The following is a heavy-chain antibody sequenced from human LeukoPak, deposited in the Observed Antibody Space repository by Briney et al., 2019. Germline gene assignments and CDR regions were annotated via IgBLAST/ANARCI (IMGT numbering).Heavy chain of an antibody. CDR3: ARGPGYYDVSGYYHYYFDY. CDR2: IIPILAIA. J-gene: IGHJ4*02. D-gene: IGHD3-22*01. CDR1: GGTFTSYA. V-gene: IGHV1-69*04. Sequence: SVKVSCKASGGTFTSYAISWVRQAPGQGLEWMGRIIPILAIANYTQKFQGRVTITADKSTSTAYMELSSLRSEDTAVYYCARGPGYYDVSGYYHYYFDYWGQGTLVTVSS.